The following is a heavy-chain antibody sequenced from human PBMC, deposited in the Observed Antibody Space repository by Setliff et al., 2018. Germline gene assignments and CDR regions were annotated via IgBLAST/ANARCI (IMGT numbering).Heavy chain of an antibody. J-gene: IGHJ6*03. D-gene: IGHD3-22*01. CDR3: ARRSPAYYSDSSGYFYDTSPYMDV. CDR2: IHHSGST. Sequence: SETLSLTCTVSDRSISTYYWSWIRQPPGKRLEWIGFIHHSGSTHYNPSLKSRVTISVDTSKNQFSLKLSSVTAADTAVYYCARRSPAYYSDSSGYFYDTSPYMDVWGKGTTVTVSS. V-gene: IGHV4-59*08. CDR1: DRSISTYY.